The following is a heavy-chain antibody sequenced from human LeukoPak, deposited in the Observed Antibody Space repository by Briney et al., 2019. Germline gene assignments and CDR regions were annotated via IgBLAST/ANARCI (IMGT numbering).Heavy chain of an antibody. D-gene: IGHD1-14*01. CDR1: GFTFNIHW. Sequence: GGSLRLSCAASGFTFNIHWMHWVRQAPGKGLVWVSRINTDGSTTDYADSVKGRFTISRDNSKNTLYLQMNSLRAEDTAVYYCANQYPGWGQGTLVTVSS. J-gene: IGHJ4*02. CDR2: INTDGSTT. V-gene: IGHV3-74*01. CDR3: ANQYPG.